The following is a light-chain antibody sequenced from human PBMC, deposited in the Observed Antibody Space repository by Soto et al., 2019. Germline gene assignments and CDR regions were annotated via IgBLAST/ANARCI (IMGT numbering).Light chain of an antibody. CDR3: QQYNNWPPVT. CDR1: QSVSSN. J-gene: IGKJ4*01. CDR2: GSS. V-gene: IGKV3-15*01. Sequence: EIVMTQSPATLSVSPGERATLSCRASQSVSSNLAWYQQKPCQAPRLLIYGSSTRATGIPARFSGSGSGTEFTLTISSLQSEDFAVNYFQQYNNWPPVTFGGGTKVEIK.